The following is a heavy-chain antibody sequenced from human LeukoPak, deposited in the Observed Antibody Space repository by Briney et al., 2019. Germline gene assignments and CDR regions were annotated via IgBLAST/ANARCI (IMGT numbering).Heavy chain of an antibody. V-gene: IGHV4-61*01. J-gene: IGHJ5*02. CDR3: ARVRRRITIFSKPNWFDP. Sequence: PSETLSLTCTVSGGSVSSGSYYWSWIRQPPGKGLEWIGYIYYSGSTNYNPSLKSRVTISVDTSKNQFSLKLSSVTAADTAVYYCARVRRRITIFSKPNWFDPWGQGTLVTVSS. CDR2: IYYSGST. D-gene: IGHD3-9*01. CDR1: GGSVSSGSYY.